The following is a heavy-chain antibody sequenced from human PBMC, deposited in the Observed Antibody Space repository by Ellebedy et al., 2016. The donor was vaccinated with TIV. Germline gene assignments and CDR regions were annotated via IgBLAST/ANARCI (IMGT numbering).Heavy chain of an antibody. CDR2: INQDGSET. V-gene: IGHV3-7*01. CDR1: GFSFSSYW. J-gene: IGHJ5*02. CDR3: ARFYVSKGWFDP. Sequence: GESLKISCGASGFSFSSYWMSWVRQAPGKGLEWVANINQDGSETYYVDSVRGRFTISRDNAKNSLYLQMNSLRAEDTAVYYCARFYVSKGWFDPWGQGTLVTVAS. D-gene: IGHD3-10*02.